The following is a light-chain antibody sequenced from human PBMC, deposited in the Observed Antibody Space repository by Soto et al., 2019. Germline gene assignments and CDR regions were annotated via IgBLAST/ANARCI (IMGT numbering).Light chain of an antibody. J-gene: IGKJ1*01. V-gene: IGKV3-20*01. CDR1: QSVSNNY. CDR3: QQYGSSGT. Sequence: EIALTQSPGTLSLSPGERATLSCRASQSVSNNYLAWYQQKPGQAPRLLIYGASNRATGIPDRFSGSGSGTDFTLTISRLEPEDFAVHYCQQYGSSGTFGQGTKVEIK. CDR2: GAS.